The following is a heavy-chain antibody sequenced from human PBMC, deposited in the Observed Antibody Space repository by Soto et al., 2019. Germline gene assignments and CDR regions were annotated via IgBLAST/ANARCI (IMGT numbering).Heavy chain of an antibody. J-gene: IGHJ4*02. V-gene: IGHV3-15*06. CDR2: IKTATEGGTT. D-gene: IGHD3-16*01. CDR1: GFSFSTAW. CDR3: STWGGY. Sequence: EVQLVESGGGLVKPGGSLRLSCAASGFSFSTAWMSWVRQAPGKGLEWVGRIKTATEGGTTNFAAPVKGRFPISRDDSKNMLYLQMNSLKTDDTAVYYCSTWGGYWGQGTLVTVSS.